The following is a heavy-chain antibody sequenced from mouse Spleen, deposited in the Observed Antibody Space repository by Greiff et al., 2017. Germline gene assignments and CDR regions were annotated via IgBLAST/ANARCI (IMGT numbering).Heavy chain of an antibody. CDR1: GYSITSGSY. CDR3: ASYYYGSREYYFDY. V-gene: IGHV3-6*02. J-gene: IGHJ2*01. D-gene: IGHD1-1*01. CDR2: ISYDGSN. Sequence: EVKLVESGPGLVKPSQSLSLTCSVTGYSITSGSYWNWIRQFPGNKLEWMGYISYDGSNNYNPSLKNRISITRDTSKNQFFLKLNSVTTEDTATYYCASYYYGSREYYFDYWGQGTTLTVSS.